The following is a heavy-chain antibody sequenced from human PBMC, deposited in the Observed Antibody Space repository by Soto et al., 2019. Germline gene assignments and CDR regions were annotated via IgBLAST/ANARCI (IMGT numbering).Heavy chain of an antibody. D-gene: IGHD5-18*01. V-gene: IGHV4-59*01. J-gene: IGHJ6*02. Sequence: SETLSLTCTVSGGSISGYYWSWIRQPPGKGLEWIGYIYYSGSTNYNPSLKSRVTISVDTSKNQFSLKLSSVTAADTAVHYCASDLGGYSYGLLGMAVCGQGSTVAVSS. CDR3: ASDLGGYSYGLLGMAV. CDR1: GGSISGYY. CDR2: IYYSGST.